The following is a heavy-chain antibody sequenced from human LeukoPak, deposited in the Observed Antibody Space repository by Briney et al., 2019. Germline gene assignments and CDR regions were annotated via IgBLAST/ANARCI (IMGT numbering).Heavy chain of an antibody. V-gene: IGHV4-59*01. J-gene: IGHJ4*02. CDR1: GGSISGYY. Sequence: SETLSLTCTVSGGSISGYYWSWIRQPPGKGLEWIGYIYYSGSTNYNPSLKSRVTISVDTSKNQFSLKLSSVTAADTAVYYCARGGQTGYSSGRLDYWGQGTLVTVSS. D-gene: IGHD6-19*01. CDR3: ARGGQTGYSSGRLDY. CDR2: IYYSGST.